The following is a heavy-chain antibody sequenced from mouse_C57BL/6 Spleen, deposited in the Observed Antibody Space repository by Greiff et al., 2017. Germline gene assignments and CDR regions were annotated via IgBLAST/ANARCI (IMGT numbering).Heavy chain of an antibody. CDR1: GFTFSDYG. CDR3: ARSYYGSILYWYFDV. D-gene: IGHD1-1*01. J-gene: IGHJ1*03. V-gene: IGHV5-15*01. Sequence: DVKLVESGGGLVQPGGSLKLSCAASGFTFSDYGMAWVRQAPRKGPEWVAFISNLAYSIYYADTVTGRFTISRENAKNTLYLEMSSLRSEDTAMYYCARSYYGSILYWYFDVWGTGTTVTVSS. CDR2: ISNLAYSI.